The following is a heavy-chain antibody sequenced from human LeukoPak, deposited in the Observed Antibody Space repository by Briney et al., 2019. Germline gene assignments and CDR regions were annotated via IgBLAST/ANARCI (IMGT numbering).Heavy chain of an antibody. V-gene: IGHV3-15*01. CDR2: IQSKADGGAA. Sequence: PGGSLRLSCAASGFTFIDAWMNWVRQARGKGLEWVGRIQSKADGGAAHYAAPVKGRFTISRDDSKNTLYLQVNSLRTEDTAVYHCTSIIDSSGYYAFDYWGRGTLVTVSS. CDR1: GFTFIDAW. D-gene: IGHD3-22*01. J-gene: IGHJ4*02. CDR3: TSIIDSSGYYAFDY.